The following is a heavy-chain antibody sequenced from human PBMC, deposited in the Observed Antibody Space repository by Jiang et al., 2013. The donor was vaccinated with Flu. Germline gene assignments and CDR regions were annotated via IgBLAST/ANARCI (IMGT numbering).Heavy chain of an antibody. D-gene: IGHD3-10*01. CDR1: GGSIGRGAYY. J-gene: IGHJ4*02. CDR3: AREAGLWFGELRAPFEY. CDR2: VDYRRST. V-gene: IGHV4-39*07. Sequence: GSGLVKPSETLSLTCSVSGGSIGRGAYYWGWIRQPPGKGLEWIGSVDYRRSTYYNPSLKSRVSLSVDTANNQFSLRLTSATAADTAVYYCAREAGLWFGELRAPFEYWGQGRLVTVSS.